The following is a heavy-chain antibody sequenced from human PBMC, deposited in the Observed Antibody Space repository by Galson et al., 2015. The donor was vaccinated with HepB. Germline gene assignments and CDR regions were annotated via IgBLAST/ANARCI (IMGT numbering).Heavy chain of an antibody. Sequence: SLRLSCAASGFTFSYSAMNWVRQAPGKGLEWVSGISGNGGTTYYADSVKGRFTISRDNSKNTLYLQMNSLRAEDTALYFCATRRLEDWYFDLWGRGTLVTVSS. J-gene: IGHJ2*01. CDR3: ATRRLEDWYFDL. V-gene: IGHV3-23*01. CDR1: GFTFSYSA. CDR2: ISGNGGTT.